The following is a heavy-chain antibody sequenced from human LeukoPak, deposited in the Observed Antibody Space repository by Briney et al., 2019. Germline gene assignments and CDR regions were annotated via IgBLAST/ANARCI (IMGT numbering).Heavy chain of an antibody. CDR1: RESFSDYY. J-gene: IGHJ4*02. Sequence: SETLSLTCSVYRESFSDYYWTWIRQPPGKGLEWIGEIDHSGITNYNPSLKSRVTISGDTSKNQFSLKLSSVTAADTAVYYCASTVTPYYYFDYWGQGTLVTVSS. CDR3: ASTVTPYYYFDY. D-gene: IGHD4-4*01. CDR2: IDHSGIT. V-gene: IGHV4-34*01.